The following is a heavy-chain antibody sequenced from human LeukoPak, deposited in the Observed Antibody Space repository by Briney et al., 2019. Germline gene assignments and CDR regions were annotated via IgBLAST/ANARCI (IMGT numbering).Heavy chain of an antibody. CDR2: ISSSGSTI. Sequence: GESLKISCAASGFTFSSYEMNWVRQAPGKGLEWVSYISSSGSTIYYADSVKGRFTISRDNAKNSLYLQMNSLRAEDTAVYYCARAVPRYYYYYYMDVWGKGTTVTISS. CDR3: ARAVPRYYYYYYMDV. D-gene: IGHD6-6*01. CDR1: GFTFSSYE. J-gene: IGHJ6*03. V-gene: IGHV3-48*03.